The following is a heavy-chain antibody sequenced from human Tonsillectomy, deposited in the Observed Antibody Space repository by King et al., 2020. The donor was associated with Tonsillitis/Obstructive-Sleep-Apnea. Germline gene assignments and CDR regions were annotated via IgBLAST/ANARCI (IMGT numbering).Heavy chain of an antibody. CDR2: ISHDGGYK. Sequence: VQLVESGGGVVQPGRSPRLSCAASGFTFSTYAMHWVRQAPGKGLEWVAVISHDGGYKYYADSVKGRFTVSRDNSKNTVYLQMNSLRVEDTAVYYCARGVFDYGDYGVIDDWGQGTLVTVSS. J-gene: IGHJ4*02. D-gene: IGHD4-17*01. CDR1: GFTFSTYA. V-gene: IGHV3-30*01. CDR3: ARGVFDYGDYGVIDD.